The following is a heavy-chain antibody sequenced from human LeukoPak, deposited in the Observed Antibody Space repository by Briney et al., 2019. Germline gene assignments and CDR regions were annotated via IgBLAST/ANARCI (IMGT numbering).Heavy chain of an antibody. CDR3: AKTSCSGGSCYVYYMDV. V-gene: IGHV3-30*02. J-gene: IGHJ6*03. CDR2: IRFDGSNK. Sequence: GGSLRLSCGASGFTFSSFGMHWVRQAPGKGLEWVAFIRFDGSNKYYADSVKGRFTISRDNSKNTLFLQVNSLRAEDTAVYYCAKTSCSGGSCYVYYMDVWGKGTTVTISS. CDR1: GFTFSSFG. D-gene: IGHD2-15*01.